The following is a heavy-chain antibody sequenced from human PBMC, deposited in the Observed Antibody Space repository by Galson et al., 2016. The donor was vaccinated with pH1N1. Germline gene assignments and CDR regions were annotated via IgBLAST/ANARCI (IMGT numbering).Heavy chain of an antibody. D-gene: IGHD1/OR15-1a*01. J-gene: IGHJ4*02. V-gene: IGHV3-33*01. CDR3: VRDDDGPPNNLDN. CDR1: GFTFSNYG. Sequence: SLRLSCAASGFTFSNYGMHWVRQAPGKGLEWLAVILSDGSSEGYADSVKGRFTIYRDNSDNTLDLQMHKVRAEDSALYFCVRDDDGPPNNLDNWGQGTLVTVSS. CDR2: ILSDGSSE.